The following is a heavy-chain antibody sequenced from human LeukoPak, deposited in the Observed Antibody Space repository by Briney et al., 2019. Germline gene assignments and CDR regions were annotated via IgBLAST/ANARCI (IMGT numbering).Heavy chain of an antibody. D-gene: IGHD5-12*01. CDR3: AIPRGYSGTTPGGRSRSPYYYYYGMDV. V-gene: IGHV1-46*01. CDR1: GYTFTSYY. CDR2: INPGGGST. Sequence: ASVKVSCKASGYTFTSYYMHWVRQAPGQGLEWMGIINPGGGSTSYAQKFQGRVTMTRDTSTSTVYMELSSLRSEDTAVYYCAIPRGYSGTTPGGRSRSPYYYYYGMDVWGQGTTVTVSS. J-gene: IGHJ6*02.